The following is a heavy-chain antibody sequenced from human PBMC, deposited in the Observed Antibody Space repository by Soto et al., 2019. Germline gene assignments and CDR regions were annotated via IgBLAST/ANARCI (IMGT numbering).Heavy chain of an antibody. D-gene: IGHD3-16*01. CDR1: GFTFSSYG. Sequence: GGSLRLSCAASGFTFSSYGMHWVRQAPGKGLEWVAVIWYDGSNKYYADSVKGRFTISRDNSKNTLYLQMNSLRAEDTAVYYCAREGGKSKRPLYGMDVWGQGTTVTVSS. CDR2: IWYDGSNK. V-gene: IGHV3-33*01. J-gene: IGHJ6*02. CDR3: AREGGKSKRPLYGMDV.